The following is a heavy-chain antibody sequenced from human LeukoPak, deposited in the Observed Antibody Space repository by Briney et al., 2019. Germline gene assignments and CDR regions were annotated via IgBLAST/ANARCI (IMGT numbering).Heavy chain of an antibody. J-gene: IGHJ4*02. CDR3: AKGASYGDYREFDY. D-gene: IGHD4-17*01. CDR2: ISGSGGST. Sequence: PGGSLRLSCAASGFTVSSNYMSWVRQAPGKGLEWVSAISGSGGSTYYADSVKGRFTISRDNSKNTLYLQMNSLRAEDTAVYYCAKGASYGDYREFDYWGQGTLVTVSS. V-gene: IGHV3-23*01. CDR1: GFTVSSNY.